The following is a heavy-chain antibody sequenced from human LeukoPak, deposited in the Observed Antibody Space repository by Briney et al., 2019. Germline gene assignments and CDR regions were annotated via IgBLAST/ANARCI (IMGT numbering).Heavy chain of an antibody. CDR2: LTGNGGRT. Sequence: PGGSLRLSCAASGGPFSSLTMSWIRQSPGKGLEWVSGLTGNGGRTFYADSVKGWFTISRDNSKNTVFLQVHSLRTEDTAIYYCAMTLAGVLDSFDSWGQGTLVTVSS. CDR1: GGPFSSLT. J-gene: IGHJ4*02. V-gene: IGHV3-23*01. CDR3: AMTLAGVLDSFDS. D-gene: IGHD1-1*01.